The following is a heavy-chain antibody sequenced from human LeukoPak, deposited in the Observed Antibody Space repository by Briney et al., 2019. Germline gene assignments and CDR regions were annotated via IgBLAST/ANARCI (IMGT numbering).Heavy chain of an antibody. CDR2: FDPEGGET. D-gene: IGHD3-9*01. CDR1: GYTRTDVS. J-gene: IGHJ5*02. Sequence: ASVKVSCKLSGYTRTDVSMHWVRQAPGKGLEWMGGFDPEGGETVYAQKFQGRVTMTEDPSADTAYMELRSLSSEDTAVYYCGIGRKFDWLLCHHWGQGTLVTVSS. V-gene: IGHV1-24*01. CDR3: GIGRKFDWLLCHH.